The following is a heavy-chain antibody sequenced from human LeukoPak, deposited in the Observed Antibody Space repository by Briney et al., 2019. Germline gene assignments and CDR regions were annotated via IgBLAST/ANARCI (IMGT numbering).Heavy chain of an antibody. CDR3: AKSLFGVVIFPLPGY. Sequence: GGSLRLSCAASGFTFSSYAMSWVRQAPGKGLEWDSAISGSGGSTYYADSVKGRFTISRDNSKNTLYLQMNSLRAEDTAVYYCAKSLFGVVIFPLPGYWGQGTLVTVSS. CDR2: ISGSGGST. CDR1: GFTFSSYA. V-gene: IGHV3-23*01. J-gene: IGHJ4*02. D-gene: IGHD3-3*01.